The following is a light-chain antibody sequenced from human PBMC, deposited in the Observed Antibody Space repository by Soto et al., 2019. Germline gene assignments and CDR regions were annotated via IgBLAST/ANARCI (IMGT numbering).Light chain of an antibody. Sequence: EIVLTQSPATLSLSPGERATLSCRASQSVSSYLAWYQQKPGQGPRLLIYDASNRATGIPARFSGSGSGTDFTLTISSLEPEDFAVYYCQQRSNWPLTFGPGTKVDIK. V-gene: IGKV3-11*01. CDR2: DAS. CDR1: QSVSSY. J-gene: IGKJ3*01. CDR3: QQRSNWPLT.